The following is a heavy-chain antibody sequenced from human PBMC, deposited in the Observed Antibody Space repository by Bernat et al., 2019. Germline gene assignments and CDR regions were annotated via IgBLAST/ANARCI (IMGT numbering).Heavy chain of an antibody. CDR3: ARGTISSYNFDY. CDR1: GGSISSNDYY. CDR2: IYYSGST. D-gene: IGHD3-16*02. J-gene: IGHJ4*02. Sequence: QVQLQESGPGLVKPSQTLSLTCTVSGGSISSNDYYWSWIHQLPGKGLEWIGFIYYSGSTYYNPSLKSRVTISLDTSKNQFSLKLSSVTAADTAVYFCARGTISSYNFDYWGQGTLVTVSS. V-gene: IGHV4-31*03.